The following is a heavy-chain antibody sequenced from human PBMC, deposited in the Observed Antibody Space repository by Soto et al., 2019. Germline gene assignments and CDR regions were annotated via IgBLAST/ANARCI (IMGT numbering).Heavy chain of an antibody. D-gene: IGHD3-10*01. J-gene: IGHJ5*02. CDR3: ATAGDYYGSGSLDP. CDR2: ISEDAGTK. CDR1: GFTFSSFA. Sequence: QVQLVESGGGVVQPGTSLRLSCAASGFTFSSFAMHWARQTPGKGLEWVAVISEDAGTKYYADSVKGRFTVSRDNSKNKLYLQMNSLRAEDTAMYYCATAGDYYGSGSLDPWGQGTLVTVSS. V-gene: IGHV3-30-3*01.